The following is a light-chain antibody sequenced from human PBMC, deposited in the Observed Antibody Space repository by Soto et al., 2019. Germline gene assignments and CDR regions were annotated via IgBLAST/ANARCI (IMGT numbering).Light chain of an antibody. CDR3: QQYNNWLPYT. CDR1: QSVSSN. Sequence: EIVMTQSPATLSVSPGERATLSCRASQSVSSNLAWYQQKPGQAPRLLIYGASTRATGIPARFSGSGSGTEFTLTISSLQSEDFVVYYCQQYNNWLPYTFGQGTKLENK. CDR2: GAS. J-gene: IGKJ2*01. V-gene: IGKV3-15*01.